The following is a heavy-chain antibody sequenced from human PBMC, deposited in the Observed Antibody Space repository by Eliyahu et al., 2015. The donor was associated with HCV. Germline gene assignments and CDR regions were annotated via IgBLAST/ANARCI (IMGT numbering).Heavy chain of an antibody. J-gene: IGHJ4*03. CDR3: ARIRDGYNDY. V-gene: IGHV5-51*01. CDR1: GYXFTGYW. D-gene: IGHD5-24*01. CDR2: IYRDDSDT. Sequence: EVQLVQSGAEVKKPGEXRKIXXKGSGYXFTGYWXXWVRQMPGXGLEWMGMIYRDDSDTRYSPSFQGQVTISADKSISTAFLQWSSLKASDTAMYYCARIRDGYNDYWGPGTLVTVSS.